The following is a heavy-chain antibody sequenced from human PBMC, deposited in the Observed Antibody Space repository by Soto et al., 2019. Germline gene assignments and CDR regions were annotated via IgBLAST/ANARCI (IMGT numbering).Heavy chain of an antibody. J-gene: IGHJ3*02. Sequence: QSPRQGLEWMGGIIPIFGTANYAQKFQGRVTITADESTSTAYMELSSLRSEDTAVYYCATAVGLMGSKTAFDIWGQGTKVTVS. CDR2: IIPIFGTA. V-gene: IGHV1-69*01. CDR3: ATAVGLMGSKTAFDI. D-gene: IGHD2-8*01.